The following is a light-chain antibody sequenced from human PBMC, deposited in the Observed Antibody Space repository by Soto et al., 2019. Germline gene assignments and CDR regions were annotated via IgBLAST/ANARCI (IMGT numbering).Light chain of an antibody. Sequence: ALTQSPATLSLSPGERATLSCRASQSVDIFLAWYQQKPGQAPRLLIYDASNRPTGVPARFSGSGAGTAVTLTISSRQPEDFAVYYCQQRKFWPPITFGGGTRVEVK. J-gene: IGKJ4*01. CDR1: QSVDIF. CDR2: DAS. V-gene: IGKV3-11*01. CDR3: QQRKFWPPIT.